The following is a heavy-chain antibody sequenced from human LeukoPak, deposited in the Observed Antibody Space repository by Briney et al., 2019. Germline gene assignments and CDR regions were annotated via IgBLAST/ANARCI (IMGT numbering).Heavy chain of an antibody. CDR1: GFTISNNY. Sequence: PRGSLRLSCAASGFTISNNYMTWGRQAPGKGLEWVSVIYNGGRTYYADSVKGRFTISRDNSQNTLCLQINSLRAEDTAVYYCARGTYGGIDYWGQGTLVTVSS. J-gene: IGHJ4*02. V-gene: IGHV3-66*02. CDR3: ARGTYGGIDY. D-gene: IGHD4-23*01. CDR2: IYNGGRT.